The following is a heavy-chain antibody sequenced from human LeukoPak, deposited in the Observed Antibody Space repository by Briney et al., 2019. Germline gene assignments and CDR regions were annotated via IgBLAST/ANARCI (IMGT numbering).Heavy chain of an antibody. Sequence: PGGSLRLSCAASGFTFSSYAMSWVRQAPGKGLEWVSAISGSGGSTYYADSVKGRFTISRDNSKNTLYLQMNSLRAEETAEYYCANHILGYCSGGSCANFDHWGQGTLVTVSS. V-gene: IGHV3-23*01. D-gene: IGHD2-15*01. CDR3: ANHILGYCSGGSCANFDH. CDR2: ISGSGGST. CDR1: GFTFSSYA. J-gene: IGHJ4*02.